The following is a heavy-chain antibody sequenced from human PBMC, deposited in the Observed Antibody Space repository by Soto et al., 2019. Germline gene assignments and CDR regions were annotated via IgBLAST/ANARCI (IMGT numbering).Heavy chain of an antibody. CDR3: ARGATEGVPAAIHFDY. Sequence: PSETLSLTXTVSGGSISSVDYSWSWIRQPPGKGLEWIGDVSHDENTHYNPSLKSRVTISVDRSKNQFSLKLNSATAADTAVYYCARGATEGVPAAIHFDYWGQGTLVTVSS. CDR1: GGSISSVDYS. V-gene: IGHV4-30-2*01. CDR2: VSHDENT. D-gene: IGHD2-2*01. J-gene: IGHJ4*02.